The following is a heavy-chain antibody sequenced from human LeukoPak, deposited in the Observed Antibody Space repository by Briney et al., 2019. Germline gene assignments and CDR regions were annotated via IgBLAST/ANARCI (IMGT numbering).Heavy chain of an antibody. J-gene: IGHJ4*02. CDR2: ISSTGDYI. V-gene: IGHV3-21*01. CDR3: ARPYYDSSGPSPGY. D-gene: IGHD3-22*01. Sequence: GGSLRLSCAASGFTFSSYSMYWVRQAPGKGLEWVSSISSTGDYIYYADSVKGRFTISRDNARNSLYLQMNSLRAEDTAMYYCARPYYDSSGPSPGYWGQGTLVAVSS. CDR1: GFTFSSYS.